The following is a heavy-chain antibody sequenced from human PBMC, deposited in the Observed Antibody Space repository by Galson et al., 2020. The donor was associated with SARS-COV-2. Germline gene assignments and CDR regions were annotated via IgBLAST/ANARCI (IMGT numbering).Heavy chain of an antibody. J-gene: IGHJ4*02. CDR2: IWYDGSNK. Sequence: GGSLRLSCAASGFTFSSYGMHWVRQAPVKGLEWVAIIWYDGSNKYYADSVKGRFTISRDNSKNTLYLQMNSLRAEDTAVYYCAREGEVVVAATLDYWGQGTLVTVSS. CDR3: AREGEVVVAATLDY. D-gene: IGHD2-15*01. CDR1: GFTFSSYG. V-gene: IGHV3-33*01.